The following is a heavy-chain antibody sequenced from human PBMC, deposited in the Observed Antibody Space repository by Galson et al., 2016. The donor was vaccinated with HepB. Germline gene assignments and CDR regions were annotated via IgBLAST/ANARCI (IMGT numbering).Heavy chain of an antibody. CDR2: IYWDDDK. V-gene: IGHV2-5*02. J-gene: IGHJ3*01. Sequence: PALVKPTQTLTLTCTFSGFSLSTSGVAVGWIRQPPGKALEWLALIYWDDDKRYSPSLKSRLTITKATSKNQVVLSMTNMDPVDTATYYCAHRLWMTTVDVFDVWGQASMGAVSS. CDR3: AHRLWMTTVDVFDV. D-gene: IGHD4-17*01. CDR1: GFSLSTSGVA.